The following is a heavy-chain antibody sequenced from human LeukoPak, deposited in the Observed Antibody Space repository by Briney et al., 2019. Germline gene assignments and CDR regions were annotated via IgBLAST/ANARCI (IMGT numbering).Heavy chain of an antibody. CDR3: ARDQYYYDSSESWYFDL. CDR2: ISSSSSYI. J-gene: IGHJ2*01. D-gene: IGHD3-22*01. V-gene: IGHV3-21*01. Sequence: GGSLRLSCAASGFPFSSYSMGWVRQAPGKGLEWVSSISSSSSYIYYADSVKGRFTISRDNAKNSLYLQMNSLRAEDTAVYYCARDQYYYDSSESWYFDLWGRGTLVTVSS. CDR1: GFPFSSYS.